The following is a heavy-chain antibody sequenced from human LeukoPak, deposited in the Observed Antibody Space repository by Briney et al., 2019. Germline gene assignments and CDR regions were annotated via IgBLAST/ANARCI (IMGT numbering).Heavy chain of an antibody. D-gene: IGHD6-19*01. CDR3: ARGFTRFQWLEGDY. CDR1: GFTFSDYY. CDR2: ISSSGSTI. V-gene: IGHV3-11*04. J-gene: IGHJ4*02. Sequence: NPGGSLRLSCAASGFTFSDYYMSWIRQAPGKGLELVSYISSSGSTIYYADSVKGRFTISRDNAKNSLYLQMNSLRAEDTAVFYCARGFTRFQWLEGDYWGQGTLVTVSS.